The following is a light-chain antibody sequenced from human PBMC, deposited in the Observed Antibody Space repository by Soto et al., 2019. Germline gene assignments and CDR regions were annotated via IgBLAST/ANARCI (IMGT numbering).Light chain of an antibody. CDR3: HQYNNWPRT. V-gene: IGKV3-15*01. CDR1: QSVSSN. J-gene: IGKJ1*01. Sequence: EIVMTQSPATLSVSPGERATLSCRASQSVSSNLAWYQQKPGQAPRLLIYGASSRATGIPARFSGSGSGTEFTLTISSLKSEDFAVYYCHQYNNWPRTLGQGTKVDIK. CDR2: GAS.